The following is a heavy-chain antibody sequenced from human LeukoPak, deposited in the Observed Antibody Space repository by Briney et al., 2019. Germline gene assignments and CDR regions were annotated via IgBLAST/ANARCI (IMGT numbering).Heavy chain of an antibody. J-gene: IGHJ6*03. D-gene: IGHD4-17*01. V-gene: IGHV1-8*01. CDR2: MNPNSGNT. CDR1: GYTFTSYD. CDR3: ARARDIPLTYGDYVVFSYYMDV. Sequence: GASVKVSCKASGYTFTSYDINWVRQATGQGLEWMGWMNPNSGNTGYAQKFQGRVTMTRNTSISTAYMELSSLRSEDTAVYYCARARDIPLTYGDYVVFSYYMDVWGKGTTVTVSS.